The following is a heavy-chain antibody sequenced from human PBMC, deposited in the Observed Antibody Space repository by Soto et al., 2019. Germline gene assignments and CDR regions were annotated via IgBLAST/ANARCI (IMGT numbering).Heavy chain of an antibody. J-gene: IGHJ1*01. V-gene: IGHV3-72*01. D-gene: IGHD3-10*01. CDR3: AKDWVGFGELLPYFQH. Sequence: PGGSLRLSCAGSGFTLSDHYIDWVRQAPGKGLEWVGRSRDKAQGYSTAYAASVKGRFTTSRDESKNSVYLQMNSLRAEDTAVYYCAKDWVGFGELLPYFQHWGQGTLVTVSS. CDR1: GFTLSDHY. CDR2: SRDKAQGYST.